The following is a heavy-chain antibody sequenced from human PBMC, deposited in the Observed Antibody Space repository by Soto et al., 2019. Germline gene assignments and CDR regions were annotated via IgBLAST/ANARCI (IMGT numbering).Heavy chain of an antibody. V-gene: IGHV3-74*01. J-gene: IGHJ6*03. CDR2: INSDGSST. CDR3: ARWEQLGPLYYYYYYYMDV. CDR1: GFTFSSYW. D-gene: IGHD6-6*01. Sequence: EVQLVESGGGLVQPGGSLRLSCAASGFTFSSYWMHWVRQAPGKGLVWVSRINSDGSSTSYEDSVKGRFTISRDNAKNTLYLQMNSLRAEDTAVYYCARWEQLGPLYYYYYYYMDVWGKGTTVTVSS.